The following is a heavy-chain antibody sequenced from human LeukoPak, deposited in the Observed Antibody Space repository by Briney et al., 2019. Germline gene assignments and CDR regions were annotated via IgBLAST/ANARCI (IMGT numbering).Heavy chain of an antibody. Sequence: SETLSLTCTVSGGSISSYYWSWIRQPPGKGLEWIGYIYYSGSTNYNPSLKSRVTISVDTSKNQFSLKLSSVTAADTAVYYCARGFNYDSSGYYYLYYYYYMDVWGKGTTVTVSS. CDR3: ARGFNYDSSGYYYLYYYYYMDV. CDR1: GGSISSYY. J-gene: IGHJ6*03. V-gene: IGHV4-59*01. D-gene: IGHD3-22*01. CDR2: IYYSGST.